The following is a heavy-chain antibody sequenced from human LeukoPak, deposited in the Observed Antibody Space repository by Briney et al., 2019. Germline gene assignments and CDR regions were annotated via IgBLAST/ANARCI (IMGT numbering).Heavy chain of an antibody. V-gene: IGHV3-23*01. CDR1: GFTFSSYA. CDR3: AKVANRSGWLFDY. Sequence: GGSLRLSCAASGFTFSSYAMSWVRQAPGKGLEGVSAINGGGGGTYYADSVKGRFTISRDNSKNTLYLQMNSLRAEDTALYYCAKVANRSGWLFDYWGQGTLVTVSS. CDR2: INGGGGGT. J-gene: IGHJ4*02. D-gene: IGHD6-19*01.